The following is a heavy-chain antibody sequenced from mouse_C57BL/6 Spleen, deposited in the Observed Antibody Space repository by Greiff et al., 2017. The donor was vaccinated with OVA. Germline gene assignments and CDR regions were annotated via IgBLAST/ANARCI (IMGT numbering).Heavy chain of an antibody. CDR3: AREDSSGLYYFDY. V-gene: IGHV1-52*01. Sequence: QVQLQQPGAELVRPGSSVKLSCKASGYTFTSYWMHWVKQRPIQGLEWIGNIDPSDSETHYNQKFKDKATLTVDKSSSTAYMQLSSLTSEDSAVYYGAREDSSGLYYFDYWGQGTTLTVSS. J-gene: IGHJ2*01. D-gene: IGHD3-2*02. CDR1: GYTFTSYW. CDR2: IDPSDSET.